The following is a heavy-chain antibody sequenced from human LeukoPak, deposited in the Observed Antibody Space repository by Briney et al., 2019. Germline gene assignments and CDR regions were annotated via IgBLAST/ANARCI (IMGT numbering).Heavy chain of an antibody. Sequence: GGSLRLSCAASGFTFSDYYMTWIRQAPGKGLEWVSAISGSGGSTYYADSVKGRFTISRDNSKNTLYLQMNSLRAEDTAVYYCAKEKYDYVWGSYRYKDWYFDLWGRGTLVTVSS. D-gene: IGHD3-16*02. J-gene: IGHJ2*01. CDR2: ISGSGGST. V-gene: IGHV3-23*01. CDR3: AKEKYDYVWGSYRYKDWYFDL. CDR1: GFTFSDYY.